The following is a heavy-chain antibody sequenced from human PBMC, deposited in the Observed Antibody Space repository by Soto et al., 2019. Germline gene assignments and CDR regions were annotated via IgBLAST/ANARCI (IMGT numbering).Heavy chain of an antibody. D-gene: IGHD3-10*01. V-gene: IGHV4-4*02. CDR3: ARRVWFGELFSWMDL. CDR2: IYDAETT. CDR1: GGSISGSYS. Sequence: QVQLQESGPGLVKPSGTLSLTCAVSGGSISGSYSWSWVRQPPGKGLEWIGEIYDAETTNYNPSLKSRVTLAVDKSNNQFSLRLRSVTAADTAAYYCARRVWFGELFSWMDLWGQGTTVTVSS. J-gene: IGHJ6*02.